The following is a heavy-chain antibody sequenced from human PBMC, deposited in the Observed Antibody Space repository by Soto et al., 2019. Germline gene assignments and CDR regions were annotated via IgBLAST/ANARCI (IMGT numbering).Heavy chain of an antibody. CDR3: ARDHIVAVVPAAMGYYYYGMGV. V-gene: IGHV1-69*06. J-gene: IGHJ6*02. CDR2: IIPIFGTA. Sequence: QVQLVQSGAEVKKPGSSVKVSCKASGGTFSSYAISWVRQAPGQGLEWMGGIIPIFGTANYAQKFQGRVTITADKSTSTAYMELSSLRSEDTAVYYCARDHIVAVVPAAMGYYYYGMGVWGQGTTVTVSS. D-gene: IGHD2-2*01. CDR1: GGTFSSYA.